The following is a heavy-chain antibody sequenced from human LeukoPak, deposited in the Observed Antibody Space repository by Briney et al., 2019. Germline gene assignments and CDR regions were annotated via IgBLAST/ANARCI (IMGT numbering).Heavy chain of an antibody. D-gene: IGHD2-2*01. Sequence: GRSLRLSCAASGFTFDDYAMHWVRQAPGKGLEWVSGISWNSGSIGYADSVKSRFTISRDNAKNSLYLQMNSLRAEDTALYYCAKGRDKYQLLSKNWFDPWGQGTLVTVSS. J-gene: IGHJ5*02. CDR1: GFTFDDYA. CDR2: ISWNSGSI. CDR3: AKGRDKYQLLSKNWFDP. V-gene: IGHV3-9*01.